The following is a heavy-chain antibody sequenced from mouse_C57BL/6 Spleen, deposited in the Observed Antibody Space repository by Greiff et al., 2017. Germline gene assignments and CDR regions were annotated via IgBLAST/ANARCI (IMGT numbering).Heavy chain of an antibody. CDR3: ARRGTTVDYYAMDY. V-gene: IGHV5-17*01. J-gene: IGHJ4*01. D-gene: IGHD1-1*01. Sequence: EVQVVESGGGLVKPGGSLKLSCAASGFTFSDYGMHWVRQAPEKGLEWVAYISSGSSTSYYADTVKGRFTISRDNAKNTLFLQMTSLRSEDTAMYYCARRGTTVDYYAMDYWGQGTSVTVSS. CDR2: ISSGSSTS. CDR1: GFTFSDYG.